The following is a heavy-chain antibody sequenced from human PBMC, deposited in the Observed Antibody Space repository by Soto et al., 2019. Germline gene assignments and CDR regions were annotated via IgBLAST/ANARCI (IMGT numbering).Heavy chain of an antibody. CDR3: AADSNSDFWSGYEDYYYYMDV. CDR2: INHSGSS. V-gene: IGHV4-34*01. CDR1: GRSFISGYY. D-gene: IGHD3-3*01. Sequence: PSETLSLTCAVYGRSFISGYYWSWIRQPPGKGLEWIGEINHSGSSNFNPSLKSRVTISVDTSKNQFSLRLNSVTAADTAVYYCAADSNSDFWSGYEDYYYYMDVWGKGTTVTVSS. J-gene: IGHJ6*03.